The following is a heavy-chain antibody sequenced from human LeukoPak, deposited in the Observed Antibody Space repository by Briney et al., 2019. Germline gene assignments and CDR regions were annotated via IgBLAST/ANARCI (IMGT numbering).Heavy chain of an antibody. V-gene: IGHV3-21*01. CDR1: GFTFSSYS. Sequence: AVTLRLSGAASGFTFSSYSRNWVRQAPGKGLEWVLSISSSSSYIYYADSVKGRFTISRDNAKNSLYLQMNSLRAEDTAVYYCARDELGELTMGNWFDPWGQGTLVTVSS. CDR3: ARDELGELTMGNWFDP. J-gene: IGHJ5*02. D-gene: IGHD3-10*01. CDR2: ISSSSSYI.